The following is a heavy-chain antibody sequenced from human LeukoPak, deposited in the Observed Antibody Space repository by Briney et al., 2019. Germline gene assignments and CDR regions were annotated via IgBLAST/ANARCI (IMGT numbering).Heavy chain of an antibody. J-gene: IGHJ3*02. CDR3: ARHKRGYYSPFDI. Sequence: GGSLRLSCAASGFTLSSYSMNWVRQAPGKGLEWVSYITSHTSTIYYADPVKGRFTISRDNAKNSLYLRMNSLRAEDTAVYYCARHKRGYYSPFDIWGQGTMVTVSS. V-gene: IGHV3-48*01. CDR2: ITSHTSTI. CDR1: GFTLSSYS. D-gene: IGHD3-10*01.